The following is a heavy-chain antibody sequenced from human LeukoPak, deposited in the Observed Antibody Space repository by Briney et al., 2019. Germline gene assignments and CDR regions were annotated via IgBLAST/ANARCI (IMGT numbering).Heavy chain of an antibody. Sequence: GASLRLSCAASGFTFSSYAMSWVRQAPGKGLEWVSSISSSSSYIYYADSVKGRFTISRDNAKNSLYLQMNSLRAEDTAVYYCARDIAVAGRDAFDIWGQGTMVTVSS. CDR2: ISSSSSYI. CDR1: GFTFSSYA. CDR3: ARDIAVAGRDAFDI. D-gene: IGHD6-19*01. V-gene: IGHV3-21*01. J-gene: IGHJ3*02.